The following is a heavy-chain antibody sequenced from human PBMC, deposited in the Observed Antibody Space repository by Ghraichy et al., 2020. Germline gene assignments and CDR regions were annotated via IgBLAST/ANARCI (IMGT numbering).Heavy chain of an antibody. Sequence: GESLRLSCEASGFKFDTYGMHWVRQATGKGLEWVAVISYDGSDEFYADSVRGRFTISRDDSLNTLYLQMNSLRDEDTAVYYCTKDGALYRWFGDQNGNYYGMDAWGRGTTVTVSS. V-gene: IGHV3-30*18. D-gene: IGHD3-10*01. J-gene: IGHJ6*02. CDR2: ISYDGSDE. CDR3: TKDGALYRWFGDQNGNYYGMDA. CDR1: GFKFDTYG.